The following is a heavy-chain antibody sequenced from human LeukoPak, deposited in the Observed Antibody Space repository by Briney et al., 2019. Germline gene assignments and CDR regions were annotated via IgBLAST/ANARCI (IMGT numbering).Heavy chain of an antibody. CDR3: ARDKNTYDYVWGSYRYTLFDY. Sequence: GGSLRLSCAASGFTFSSYSMNWVRQAPGKRLEWVSYISSSSSTIYYADSVKGRFTISRDNAKNSLYLQMNSLRAEDTAVYYCARDKNTYDYVWGSYRYTLFDYWGQGTLVTVSS. CDR2: ISSSSSTI. J-gene: IGHJ4*02. CDR1: GFTFSSYS. V-gene: IGHV3-48*01. D-gene: IGHD3-16*02.